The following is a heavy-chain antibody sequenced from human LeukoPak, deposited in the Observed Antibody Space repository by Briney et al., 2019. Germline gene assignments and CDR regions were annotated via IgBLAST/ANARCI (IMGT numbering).Heavy chain of an antibody. V-gene: IGHV4-59*08. D-gene: IGHD6-13*01. CDR1: GGSISSYY. CDR3: ARPLAAAGDDAFDI. Sequence: SETLSLTCTVSGGSISSYYWSWIRQPPGKGLEWIGYIYYSGSTNYNPSLKSRVTISVDTSKNQFSLKLSSVTAADTAVYYCARPLAAAGDDAFDIWGQGTMVTVSS. J-gene: IGHJ3*02. CDR2: IYYSGST.